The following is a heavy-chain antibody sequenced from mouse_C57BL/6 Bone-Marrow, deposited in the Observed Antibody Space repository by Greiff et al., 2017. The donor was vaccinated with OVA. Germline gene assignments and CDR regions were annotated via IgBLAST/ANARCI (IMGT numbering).Heavy chain of an antibody. CDR2: IRSKSNNYAT. CDR1: GFSFNTYA. CDR3: VRPHYGSFAY. Sequence: EVMLVESGGGLVQPKGSLKLSCAASGFSFNTYAMNWVRQAPGKGLEWVARIRSKSNNYATYYADSVKDRFTISRDDSESMLYLQMNNLKTEDTAMYYCVRPHYGSFAYWGQGTLVTVSA. J-gene: IGHJ3*01. V-gene: IGHV10-1*01. D-gene: IGHD1-1*02.